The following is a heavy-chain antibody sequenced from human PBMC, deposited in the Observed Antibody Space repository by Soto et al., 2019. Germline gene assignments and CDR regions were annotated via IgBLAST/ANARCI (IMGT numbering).Heavy chain of an antibody. J-gene: IGHJ5*02. V-gene: IGHV4-31*03. Sequence: SETLSLTCTVSGGSISSGGYYWSWIRQHPGKGLEWIGYIYYSGSTYYNPSLKSRVTISVDTSKNQFSLKLSSVTAADTAVYYCARGGKYDSSGHYPNWFDPWGQGTLVTVSS. CDR1: GGSISSGGYY. D-gene: IGHD3-22*01. CDR3: ARGGKYDSSGHYPNWFDP. CDR2: IYYSGST.